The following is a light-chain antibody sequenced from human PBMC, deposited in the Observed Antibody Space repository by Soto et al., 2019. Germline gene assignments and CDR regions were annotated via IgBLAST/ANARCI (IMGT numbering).Light chain of an antibody. CDR2: DAS. CDR3: QQFSSYPLT. V-gene: IGKV3-11*01. J-gene: IGKJ4*01. Sequence: EIVLTQSPATLSLSPGERATLSCRASQSVSSYLAWYQQKPGQAPRLLIYDASNRATGIPARFSGSGSGTDFTLTISSLEPEDVAVYYCQQFSSYPLTFGGGTKVELK. CDR1: QSVSSY.